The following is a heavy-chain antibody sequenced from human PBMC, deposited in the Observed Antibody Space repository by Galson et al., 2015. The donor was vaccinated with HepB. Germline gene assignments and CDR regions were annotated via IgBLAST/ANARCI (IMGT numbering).Heavy chain of an antibody. V-gene: IGHV1-69*13. CDR2: IIPIFGTA. Sequence: SVKVSCKASGGTFSSYAISWVRQAPGQGLEWMGGIIPIFGTANYAQKFQGRVTITADESTSTAYMELSSLRSEDTAVYYCARDSGYCSSTSCYTDYYYYYMDVWGKGTTVTASS. D-gene: IGHD2-2*02. CDR3: ARDSGYCSSTSCYTDYYYYYMDV. J-gene: IGHJ6*03. CDR1: GGTFSSYA.